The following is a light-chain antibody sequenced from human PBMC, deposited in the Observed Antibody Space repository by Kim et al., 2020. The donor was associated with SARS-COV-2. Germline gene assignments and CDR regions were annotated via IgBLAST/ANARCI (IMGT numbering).Light chain of an antibody. CDR1: SSDFGGYNY. CDR3: SSYTSSSTLV. Sequence: GQSITISCTGTSSDFGGYNYVSWYQQHPGKAPKLMIYDVSNRPSGVSSRFSGSKSGNTASLTISGLQAEDEADYYCSSYTSSSTLVFGGGTKLTVL. J-gene: IGLJ3*02. V-gene: IGLV2-14*03. CDR2: DVS.